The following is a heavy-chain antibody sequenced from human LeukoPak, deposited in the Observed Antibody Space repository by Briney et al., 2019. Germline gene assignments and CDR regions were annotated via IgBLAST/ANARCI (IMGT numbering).Heavy chain of an antibody. Sequence: GGTLRLSCAASGFTFSSYGMSWVRQAPGKGLEWVSLISGSGGSTDYADSVKGRFTISRDNSKSTLYLQMNSLRAEDTAVYYCAKGSARRWFWYFDYWGQGSLVTVSS. CDR2: ISGSGGST. V-gene: IGHV3-23*01. CDR1: GFTFSSYG. D-gene: IGHD4-23*01. J-gene: IGHJ4*02. CDR3: AKGSARRWFWYFDY.